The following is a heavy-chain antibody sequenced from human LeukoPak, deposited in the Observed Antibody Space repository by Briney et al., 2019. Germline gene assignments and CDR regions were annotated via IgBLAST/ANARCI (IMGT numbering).Heavy chain of an antibody. CDR3: ARDRLYLMVYAIEGDGMDV. J-gene: IGHJ6*02. Sequence: GGSLRLSCAASGFTFSSYEMNWDRQAPGKGLEWVSYISSSGSTIYYADSVKGRFTISRDNAKNSLYLQMNSLRAEDTAVYYCARDRLYLMVYAIEGDGMDVWGQGTTVTVSS. D-gene: IGHD2-8*01. CDR2: ISSSGSTI. CDR1: GFTFSSYE. V-gene: IGHV3-48*03.